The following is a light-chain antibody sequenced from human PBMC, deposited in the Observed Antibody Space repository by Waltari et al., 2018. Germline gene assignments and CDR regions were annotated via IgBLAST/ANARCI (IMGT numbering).Light chain of an antibody. CDR3: MQGTHWPWT. CDR1: QSLVHSDGNIY. CDR2: RVS. Sequence: DVVMTQSPLSLPVTLGQPASISCTSSQSLVHSDGNIYLNWFQKRPGQSQRRLIHRVSNRNSGVPDRFSGSGSGTDFTLKISRVEAEDVGVYYCMQGTHWPWTFGQGTKVEIK. J-gene: IGKJ1*01. V-gene: IGKV2-30*02.